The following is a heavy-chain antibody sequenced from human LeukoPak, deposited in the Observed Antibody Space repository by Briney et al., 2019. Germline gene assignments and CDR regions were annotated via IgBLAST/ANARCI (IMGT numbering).Heavy chain of an antibody. J-gene: IGHJ1*01. CDR1: GGSITTYY. CDR3: ASATFYYDTSDSPGHFQH. V-gene: IGHV4-59*08. CDR2: IYYSGST. D-gene: IGHD3-22*01. Sequence: PSETLPLTCSVSGGSITTYYWSWIRQPPGKGLEWIGYIYYSGSTNYNPSLKSRVTISVDTSKKQFFLKLSSVTAADTAVYYCASATFYYDTSDSPGHFQHWGQGTLVTVSS.